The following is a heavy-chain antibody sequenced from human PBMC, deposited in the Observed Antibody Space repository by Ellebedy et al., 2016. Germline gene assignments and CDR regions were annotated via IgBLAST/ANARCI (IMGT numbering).Heavy chain of an antibody. J-gene: IGHJ4*02. V-gene: IGHV3-23*01. Sequence: GGSLRLXCAASGFTFSSYAMSWVRQAPGKGLEWVSAISGSGGSTYYADSVKGRFTISRDNSKNTLYLQMNSLRAEDTAVYYCATVEGYYSSSWNDYWGQGTLVTVSS. CDR3: ATVEGYYSSSWNDY. CDR1: GFTFSSYA. D-gene: IGHD6-13*01. CDR2: ISGSGGST.